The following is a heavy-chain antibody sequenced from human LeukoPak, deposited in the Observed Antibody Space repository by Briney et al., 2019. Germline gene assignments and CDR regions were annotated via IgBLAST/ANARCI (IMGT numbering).Heavy chain of an antibody. Sequence: SETLSLTCTVSGGSISNYYWSWIRQPPGKGLEWIGYIYYSGSTNYNPSLKSRVTISVDTSKKQFSLKLSSVTAADTAVYYCARHIGGYYFDYWGQGILVTVSS. CDR1: GGSISNYY. J-gene: IGHJ4*02. D-gene: IGHD1-26*01. V-gene: IGHV4-59*08. CDR3: ARHIGGYYFDY. CDR2: IYYSGST.